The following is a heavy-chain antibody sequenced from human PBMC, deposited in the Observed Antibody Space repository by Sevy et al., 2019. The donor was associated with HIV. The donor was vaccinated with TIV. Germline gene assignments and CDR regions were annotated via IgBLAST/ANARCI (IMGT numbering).Heavy chain of an antibody. V-gene: IGHV3-23*01. Sequence: GGSLRLSCAASGFTFSSYAMSWVRQAPGKGLEWVSAISGSGGSTYYADSVKGWFTISRDNSKNTQYLQMNSLRAEDTAVYYCAKDLEDIVVVPAANWGQGTLVTVSS. CDR2: ISGSGGST. CDR1: GFTFSSYA. CDR3: AKDLEDIVVVPAAN. J-gene: IGHJ4*02. D-gene: IGHD2-2*01.